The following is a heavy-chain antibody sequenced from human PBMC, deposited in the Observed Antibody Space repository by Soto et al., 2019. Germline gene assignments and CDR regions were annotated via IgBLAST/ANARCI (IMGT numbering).Heavy chain of an antibody. Sequence: PSETLSLTCTVSGASISTRSYNRAWIRQPPGNGLEWIGSIYFDGSTYYSPSLKSRVTISIDTSKNQFSLDLNSVTAADTAVYYCARQDGVFDSWGQGTLVTVSS. CDR3: ARQDGVFDS. V-gene: IGHV4-39*01. CDR1: GASISTRSYN. J-gene: IGHJ4*02. CDR2: IYFDGST. D-gene: IGHD2-8*01.